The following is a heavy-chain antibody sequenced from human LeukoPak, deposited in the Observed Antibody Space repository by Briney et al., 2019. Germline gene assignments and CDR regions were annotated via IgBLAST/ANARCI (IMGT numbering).Heavy chain of an antibody. V-gene: IGHV1-2*02. J-gene: IGHJ4*02. Sequence: ASVKVSCKASGYTFTGYYIQWMRHAPGQGLEWMGWISPNSGGTKYEQKFQGRVTMTRDTSITTAYMELSRLRSDDTAVYYCARVGTTGTRGVDMDYWGQGTLVTVSS. CDR2: ISPNSGGT. CDR1: GYTFTGYY. CDR3: ARVGTTGTRGVDMDY. D-gene: IGHD1-1*01.